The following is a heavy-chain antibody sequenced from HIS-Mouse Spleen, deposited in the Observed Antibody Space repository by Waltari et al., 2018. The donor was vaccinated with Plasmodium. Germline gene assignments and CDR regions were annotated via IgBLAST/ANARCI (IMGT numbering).Heavy chain of an antibody. J-gene: IGHJ4*02. CDR3: AKDRRSSSWYVDY. CDR2: ISYDGSNK. CDR1: GFPFVSCG. Sequence: QVQLVGSGGGLVQPGWSLRSSSAASGFPFVSCGMHWVRQAPGKGLEWVAVISYDGSNKYYADSVKGRFTISRDNSKNTLYLQMNSLRAEDTAVYYCAKDRRSSSWYVDYWGQGTLVTVSS. D-gene: IGHD6-13*01. V-gene: IGHV3-30*18.